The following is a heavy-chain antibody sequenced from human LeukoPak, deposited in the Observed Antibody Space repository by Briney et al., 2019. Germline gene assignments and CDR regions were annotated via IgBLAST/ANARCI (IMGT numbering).Heavy chain of an antibody. J-gene: IGHJ4*02. V-gene: IGHV3-21*01. D-gene: IGHD1-26*01. CDR3: ARDWEGPLGYFDY. CDR1: GFTFNSYT. CDR2: ISSSSSYI. Sequence: GGSLRLSCAASGFTFNSYTMNWVRQAPGKGLEWVSSISSSSSYIYYADSVKGRFTISRDNAKNSLNLQMNSLRAEDTAVYYCARDWEGPLGYFDYWGQGTLVTVSS.